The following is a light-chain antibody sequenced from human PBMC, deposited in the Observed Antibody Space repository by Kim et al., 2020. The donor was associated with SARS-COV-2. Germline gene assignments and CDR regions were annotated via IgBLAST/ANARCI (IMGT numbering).Light chain of an antibody. Sequence: SVKLTCTLSSGHSTYIIAWHQQQPGKASRYLMKLEGSGSYNKGSGVPDRFSGSSSGADRYLTISNLQSEDEADYYCETWDDNTRVFGAGTKVTVL. V-gene: IGLV4-60*03. CDR3: ETWDDNTRV. J-gene: IGLJ1*01. CDR2: LEGSGSY. CDR1: SGHSTYI.